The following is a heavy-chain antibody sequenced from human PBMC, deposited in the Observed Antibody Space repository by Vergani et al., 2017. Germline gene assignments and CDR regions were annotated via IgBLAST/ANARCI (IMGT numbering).Heavy chain of an antibody. CDR1: GYTFTSYG. CDR2: ISAYNGNT. D-gene: IGHD6-13*01. V-gene: IGHV1-18*01. CDR3: ARDPRIAAAGLRNYYYYGMDV. Sequence: QVQLVQSGAEVKKPGASVKVSCKASGYTFTSYGISWVRQAPGLGLEWMGWISAYNGNTNYSQKLQGRVTMTTDTSTSTAYMELRSLRSDDTAVYYCARDPRIAAAGLRNYYYYGMDVWGQGTTVTVSS. J-gene: IGHJ6*02.